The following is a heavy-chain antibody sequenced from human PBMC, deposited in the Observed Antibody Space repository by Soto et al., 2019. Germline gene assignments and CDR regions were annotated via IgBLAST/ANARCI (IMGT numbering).Heavy chain of an antibody. V-gene: IGHV3-23*01. CDR2: LSGSGGTR. CDR1: GGTFSNYG. Sequence: GGSLRVSGTVSGGTFSNYGINWVRQAPGKGLECGSSLSGSGGTRYYADSVKGRIIISRDNAKNRLYLLMNSMRAEDPALYYCANQRALYGSGAATCYFDSWRQGALVTVSS. CDR3: ANQRALYGSGAATCYFDS. D-gene: IGHD3-10*01. J-gene: IGHJ4*02.